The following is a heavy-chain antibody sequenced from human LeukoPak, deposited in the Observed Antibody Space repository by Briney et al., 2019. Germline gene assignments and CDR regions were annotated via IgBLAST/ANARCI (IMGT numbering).Heavy chain of an antibody. Sequence: GGSLRLSCTPSGFTFGEDTVSWVRQAPGKGLEWVAVISYDGSNKYYADSVKGRFTISRDNSKNTLYLQMNSLRPEDTAVYYCAKGSDTDVWGSYRSLDYWGQGTLVTVSS. CDR1: GFTFGEDT. V-gene: IGHV3-30*04. CDR2: ISYDGSNK. CDR3: AKGSDTDVWGSYRSLDY. J-gene: IGHJ4*02. D-gene: IGHD3-16*02.